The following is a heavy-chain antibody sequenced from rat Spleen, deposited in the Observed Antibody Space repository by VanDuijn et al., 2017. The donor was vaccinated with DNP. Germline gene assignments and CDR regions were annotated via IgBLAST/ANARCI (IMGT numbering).Heavy chain of an antibody. D-gene: IGHD1-4*01. V-gene: IGHV5-31*01. CDR1: GFTFNKYW. Sequence: EVQLVESGGDLVQPGRSLKLSCVVSGFTFNKYWMTWIRQVPGKGLEWVASITSSGGITYYPDSVKGRFSISRDNAKNTLYLQMNSLRSEDTATYYCARLPGYNGFAYWGQGTLVTVSS. CDR3: ARLPGYNGFAY. J-gene: IGHJ3*01. CDR2: ITSSGGIT.